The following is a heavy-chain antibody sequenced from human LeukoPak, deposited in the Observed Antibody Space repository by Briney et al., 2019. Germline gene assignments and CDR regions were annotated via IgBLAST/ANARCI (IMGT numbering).Heavy chain of an antibody. CDR2: INPSGGGT. J-gene: IGHJ3*02. V-gene: IGHV1-46*01. Sequence: GASVKVSCKASGYTFTSYAMNWVRQAPGQGLEWMGVINPSGGGTTYSQNFQGRVTMTRDTSTSTVYMELSSLRSEDTAVYYCARGELFYDSSGYYTGDIWGQGTMVTVSS. CDR1: GYTFTSYA. D-gene: IGHD3-22*01. CDR3: ARGELFYDSSGYYTGDI.